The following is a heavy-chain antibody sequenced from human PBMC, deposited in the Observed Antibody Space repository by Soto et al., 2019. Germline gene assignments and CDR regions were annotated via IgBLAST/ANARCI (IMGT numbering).Heavy chain of an antibody. CDR3: AKDSHRIAQQPGGFDP. CDR2: ISGSGGST. Sequence: GGSLRLSCAASGFTFSSYAMSWVRQAPGKGLEWVSAISGSGGSTYYADSVKGRFTISRDNSKNTLYLQMNSLRAEDTAVYYCAKDSHRIAQQPGGFDPWGQGTLVTVSS. V-gene: IGHV3-23*01. CDR1: GFTFSSYA. D-gene: IGHD6-13*01. J-gene: IGHJ5*02.